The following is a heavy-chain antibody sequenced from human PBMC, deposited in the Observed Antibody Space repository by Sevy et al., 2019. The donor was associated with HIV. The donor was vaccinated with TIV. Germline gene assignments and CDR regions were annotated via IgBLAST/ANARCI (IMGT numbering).Heavy chain of an antibody. Sequence: GGSLRLSCAASGFTFSDYAMHWVRQTPGKGLEWVAVISYHGRNQFYAESVRGRFTISRDDSKNTVYLQMNSLSPEDTAVYYCARKQFVIPFDYWGQGTLVTVSS. CDR3: ARKQFVIPFDY. CDR1: GFTFSDYA. D-gene: IGHD6-6*01. V-gene: IGHV3-30*04. CDR2: ISYHGRNQ. J-gene: IGHJ4*02.